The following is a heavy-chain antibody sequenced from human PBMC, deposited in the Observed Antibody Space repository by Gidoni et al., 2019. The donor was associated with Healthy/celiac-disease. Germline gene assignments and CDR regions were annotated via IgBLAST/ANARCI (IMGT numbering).Heavy chain of an antibody. CDR3: AKSEEVYAIRFGFDY. CDR2: ISGSGGST. V-gene: IGHV3-23*04. J-gene: IGHJ4*02. CDR1: GLPFSSYS. Sequence: EVQLVESGGGLVQPGGSLRLSCAASGLPFSSYSMSWVRQAPGKGVVWVAAISGSGGSTYYADSVKGRFTISRDNSKNTLYLQMNSLRAEDTAVYYCAKSEEVYAIRFGFDYWGQGTLVTVSS. D-gene: IGHD2-8*01.